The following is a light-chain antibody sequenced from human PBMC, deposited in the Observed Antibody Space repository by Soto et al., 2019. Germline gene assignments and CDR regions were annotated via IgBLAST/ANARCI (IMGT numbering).Light chain of an antibody. CDR3: QQYAGSPPA. J-gene: IGKJ2*01. Sequence: EIVLAQSPGTLSLSPGERATLSCRASQRVASNYLAWYQQTPGQAPRLLIYAASSRATGIPDRFSGSGSGTDFTLTISRLEPEDFAVYYCQQYAGSPPAFGQGPKLEIK. V-gene: IGKV3-20*01. CDR2: AAS. CDR1: QRVASNY.